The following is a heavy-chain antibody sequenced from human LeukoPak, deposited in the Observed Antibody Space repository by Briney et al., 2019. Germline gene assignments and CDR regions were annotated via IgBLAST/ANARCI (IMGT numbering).Heavy chain of an antibody. CDR3: AREMGVVVVAATTLDWFDP. D-gene: IGHD2-15*01. J-gene: IGHJ5*02. CDR2: IYHSGST. CDR1: GYSISSGYY. Sequence: SETLSLTCTVSGYSISSGYYWGWIRQPPGKGLEWIGSIYHSGSTYYNPSLKSRVTISVDTSKNQFSMKLSSLTAADTAVYYCAREMGVVVVAATTLDWFDPWGQGTLVTVSS. V-gene: IGHV4-38-2*02.